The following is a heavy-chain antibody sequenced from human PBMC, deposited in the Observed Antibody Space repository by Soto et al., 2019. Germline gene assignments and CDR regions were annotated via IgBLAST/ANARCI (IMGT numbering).Heavy chain of an antibody. CDR2: IFYSGSF. CDR3: GRAPEPPSILGVALPYFFVY. J-gene: IGHJ4*02. CDR1: GGSISSGTSY. Sequence: QVQLQESGPGLVKPSQTLSLTCTVSGGSISSGTSYWSWIRQRPGKGLEWIGYIFYSGSFYYTPSLRGRVMRLADTSKNQFPLRLSSVSAADTAVYYCGRAPEPPSILGVALPYFFVYWGQGALVTVSS. D-gene: IGHD3-3*01. V-gene: IGHV4-31*03.